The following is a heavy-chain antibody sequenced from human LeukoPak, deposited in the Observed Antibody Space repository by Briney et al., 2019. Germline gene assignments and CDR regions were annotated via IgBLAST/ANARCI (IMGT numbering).Heavy chain of an antibody. Sequence: ASVKVSCKASGGTFSSYAISWVRQAPGQGLEWMGGIIPIFGTANYAQKFQGRVTITADKSTSTAYMELSSLRSEDTAVYYCARSTTVSYYHYYMDVWGKGTTVTVSS. CDR2: IIPIFGTA. V-gene: IGHV1-69*06. D-gene: IGHD4-17*01. J-gene: IGHJ6*03. CDR1: GGTFSSYA. CDR3: ARSTTVSYYHYYMDV.